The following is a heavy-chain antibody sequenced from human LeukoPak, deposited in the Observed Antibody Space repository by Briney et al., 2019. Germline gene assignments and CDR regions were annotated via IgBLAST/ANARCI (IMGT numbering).Heavy chain of an antibody. D-gene: IGHD2-2*01. Sequence: GGSLRLSCAASGFTFSNAWMSWVRQAPGKGLEWVGRIKSKTDGGTTDYAAPVKGRFTISRDDSKNTLYLQMNSLKTEDTAVYYGTTEVDYYYYYYMDVWGKGTTVTVSS. CDR3: TTEVDYYYYYYMDV. CDR1: GFTFSNAW. CDR2: IKSKTDGGTT. V-gene: IGHV3-15*01. J-gene: IGHJ6*03.